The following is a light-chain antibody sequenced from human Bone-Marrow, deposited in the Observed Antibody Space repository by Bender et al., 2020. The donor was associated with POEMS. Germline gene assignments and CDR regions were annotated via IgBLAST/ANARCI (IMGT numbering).Light chain of an antibody. CDR1: SSNIGAPYN. V-gene: IGLV1-50*01. Sequence: QSVLTQPPSVSGAPGQRVTISCTGSSSNIGAPYNVHWYQHLPGAAPKLLIYGDTNRPSGVPDRFSGSKSGTSASLAISGLQSEDEADYYCAAWEDSLNGWVFGGGTKLTVL. CDR3: AAWEDSLNGWV. J-gene: IGLJ3*02. CDR2: GDT.